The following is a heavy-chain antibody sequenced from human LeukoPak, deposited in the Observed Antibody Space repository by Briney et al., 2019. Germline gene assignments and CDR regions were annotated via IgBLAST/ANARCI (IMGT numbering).Heavy chain of an antibody. D-gene: IGHD3-22*01. Sequence: PSETLSLTCTVSGGSISTYYWSWIRQPPGKGLEWIGYIYYSGSTNYNPSLKSRVTISVDTSRNQFSLKLSSVTAADTAVYYCARQRDRSGYYGDFDCWGQGTLVTVSS. CDR2: IYYSGST. V-gene: IGHV4-59*08. CDR1: GGSISTYY. J-gene: IGHJ4*02. CDR3: ARQRDRSGYYGDFDC.